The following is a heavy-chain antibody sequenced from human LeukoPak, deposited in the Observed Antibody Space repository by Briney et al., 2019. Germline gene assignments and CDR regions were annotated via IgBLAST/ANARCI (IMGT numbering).Heavy chain of an antibody. Sequence: GGSLRLSCAASGFTVSSNYMSWVRQAPGKGLEWVSVIYRGGSKDYGDSVKGRFTISRDNSKNTLYLQMNSLRAEDTAIYYCARIFYYGSGNNWFDPWGQGTLVTVSS. V-gene: IGHV3-53*01. CDR3: ARIFYYGSGNNWFDP. CDR1: GFTVSSNY. D-gene: IGHD3-10*01. J-gene: IGHJ5*02. CDR2: IYRGGSK.